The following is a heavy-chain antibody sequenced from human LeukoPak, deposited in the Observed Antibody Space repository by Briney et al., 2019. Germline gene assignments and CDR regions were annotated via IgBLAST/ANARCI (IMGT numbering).Heavy chain of an antibody. V-gene: IGHV4-59*01. CDR2: IYYSGST. CDR3: ARSPDYGDYLDY. D-gene: IGHD4-17*01. J-gene: IGHJ4*02. CDR1: GGSISNYY. Sequence: SETLSLTCTVSGGSISNYYWNWIRQPPGKGLEWIGYIYYSGSTNYNPSLKSRVTISVDTSKNQFSLKLSSVTAADTAVYYCARSPDYGDYLDYWGQGTLVTVSS.